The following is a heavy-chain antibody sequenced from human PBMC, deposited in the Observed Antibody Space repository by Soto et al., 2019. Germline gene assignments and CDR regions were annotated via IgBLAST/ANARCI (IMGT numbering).Heavy chain of an antibody. CDR2: ISAYNVNT. Sequence: QVQLVQSGAEVKKPGASVKVSCKASGYTFTSYGISWVRQAHGQGLEWMGWISAYNVNTNYAQKLQGRVTMTTDTSTSTDYMQLRSLRSDYTAVYYCAGKARNPYYYDSSGYYDIDYWGQGTLVTVYS. V-gene: IGHV1-18*01. CDR1: GYTFTSYG. J-gene: IGHJ4*02. CDR3: AGKARNPYYYDSSGYYDIDY. D-gene: IGHD3-22*01.